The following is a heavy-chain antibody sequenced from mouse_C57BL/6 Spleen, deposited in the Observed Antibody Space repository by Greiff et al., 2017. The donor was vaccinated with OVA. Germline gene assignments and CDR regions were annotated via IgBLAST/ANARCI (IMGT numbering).Heavy chain of an antibody. V-gene: IGHV1-80*01. D-gene: IGHD2-4*01. CDR2: IYPGDGDT. CDR3: ARSIDYDDGDY. CDR1: GYAFSSYW. J-gene: IGHJ2*01. Sequence: QVQLKQSGAELVKPGASVKISCKASGYAFSSYWMNWVKQRPGKGLEWIGQIYPGDGDTNYNGKFKGKATLTADKSSSTAYMQLSSLTSEDSAVYFCARSIDYDDGDYWGQGTTLTVSS.